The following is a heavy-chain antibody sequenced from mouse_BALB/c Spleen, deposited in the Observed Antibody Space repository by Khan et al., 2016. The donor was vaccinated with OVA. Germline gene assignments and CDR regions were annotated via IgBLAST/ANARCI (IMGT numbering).Heavy chain of an antibody. CDR1: GYTFTKYW. CDR2: INPSTGYT. D-gene: IGHD1-1*01. J-gene: IGHJ3*01. Sequence: VQLQESGAELAKPGASVKMSCKASGYTFTKYWMHWVKQRPGQGLEWIGYINPSTGYTEYNQKFKDKATLTADKSSSTAYMQLSSLTSEDSAVYYCVNHGSSSAWFTYWGQGTLVTVFA. V-gene: IGHV1-7*01. CDR3: VNHGSSSAWFTY.